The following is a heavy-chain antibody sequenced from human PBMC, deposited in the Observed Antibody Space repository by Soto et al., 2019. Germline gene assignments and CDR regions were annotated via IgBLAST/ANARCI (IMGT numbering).Heavy chain of an antibody. D-gene: IGHD2-2*01. Sequence: EVQLVESGGGLVQPGGSLKLSCAASGFTFSGSAMHWVRQASGKGLEWVGRIRSKANSYATAYAASVKGRFTISRDDSKNTAYLKMNSLKTEDTAVYYCTSRGGYCSSASCQGNKYYYYGMDVWGQGTTVTVSS. CDR2: IRSKANSYAT. V-gene: IGHV3-73*02. CDR1: GFTFSGSA. CDR3: TSRGGYCSSASCQGNKYYYYGMDV. J-gene: IGHJ6*02.